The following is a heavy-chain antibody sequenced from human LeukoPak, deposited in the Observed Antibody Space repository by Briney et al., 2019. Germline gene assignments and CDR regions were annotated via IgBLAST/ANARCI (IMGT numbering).Heavy chain of an antibody. CDR2: IYYSGST. V-gene: IGHV4-39*07. CDR3: AILSLSGWSPHYMDV. D-gene: IGHD6-19*01. J-gene: IGHJ6*03. CDR1: GGSISSSSYH. Sequence: PSETLSLTCTVSGGSISSSSYHWGWIRQPPGKGLEWIGSIYYSGSTYYNPSLKSRVTISVDTSKNQFSLKLSSVTAADTAVYYCAILSLSGWSPHYMDVWGKGTTVTVSS.